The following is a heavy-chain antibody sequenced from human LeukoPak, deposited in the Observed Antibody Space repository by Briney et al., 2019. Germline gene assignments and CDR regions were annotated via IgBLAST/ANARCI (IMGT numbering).Heavy chain of an antibody. J-gene: IGHJ4*02. CDR1: GFTFSDYY. D-gene: IGHD3-22*01. CDR3: AKDEPYYYDSSGYYYGVNYYFDY. Sequence: PGGSLRLSCAASGFTFSDYYMSWIRQAPGKGLEWVSYISSSGSTIYYADSVKGRFTISRDNAKNSLYLQMNSLRAEDTAVYYCAKDEPYYYDSSGYYYGVNYYFDYWGQGTLVTVSS. V-gene: IGHV3-11*04. CDR2: ISSSGSTI.